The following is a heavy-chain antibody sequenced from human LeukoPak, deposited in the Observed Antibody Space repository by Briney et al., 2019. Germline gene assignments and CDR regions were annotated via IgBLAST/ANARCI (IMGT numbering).Heavy chain of an antibody. D-gene: IGHD3-22*01. J-gene: IGHJ4*02. V-gene: IGHV3-23*01. CDR1: GFTFSSYA. CDR3: AKRYDSSGHLLDY. Sequence: GGSLRLSCAASGFTFSSYAMSWVRQAPGKGLEWVSAISGSGGSTYYADSVKGRFTISRDNSKNTLYLQMKSLGAEDTAVYHCAKRYDSSGHLLDYWGQGTLVTVSS. CDR2: ISGSGGST.